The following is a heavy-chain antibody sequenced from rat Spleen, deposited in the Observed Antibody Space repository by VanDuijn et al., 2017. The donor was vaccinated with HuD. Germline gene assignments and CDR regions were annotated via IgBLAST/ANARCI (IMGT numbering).Heavy chain of an antibody. CDR1: GFTFSSYG. J-gene: IGHJ2*01. CDR2: ISSSSGT. D-gene: IGHD5-1*01. CDR3: ALSGSSNY. V-gene: IGHV5-62*01. Sequence: VQLVESGGGLVQPGKSLKLSCSASGFTFSSYGMHWIRQAPGKGLDWVAYISSSSGTVYADAVKGRFTISRDNAKNTLYLQLNSLKSEDTAIYYCALSGSSNYWGQGVMVTVST.